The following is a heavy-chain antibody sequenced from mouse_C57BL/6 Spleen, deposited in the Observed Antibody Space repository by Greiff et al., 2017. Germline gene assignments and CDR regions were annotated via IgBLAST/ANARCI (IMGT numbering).Heavy chain of an antibody. CDR1: GFTFSSYA. D-gene: IGHD1-1*01. Sequence: EVMLVESGEGLVKPGGSLKLSCEASGFTFSSYAMSWVRQTPEKRLEWVAYISSGGDYIYYADTVKGRITISRDNARNTLYLQMSSLKSEDTALYYCTRGDYGSALDYWGQGTTLTVSS. J-gene: IGHJ2*01. CDR2: ISSGGDYI. CDR3: TRGDYGSALDY. V-gene: IGHV5-9-1*02.